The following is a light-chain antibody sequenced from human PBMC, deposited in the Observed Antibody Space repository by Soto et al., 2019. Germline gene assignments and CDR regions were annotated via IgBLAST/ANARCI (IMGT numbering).Light chain of an antibody. Sequence: EIQVTQSPFTVSGSVGESITLSCRASQTISSWLAWYQQKPGKAPKLLIYDASTLHSGVPSRFICGGSGRDFTLIFSSLLPEDFVTHYFRQPNGYPWTFGGGTKVDIK. CDR3: RQPNGYPWT. J-gene: IGKJ4*02. CDR1: QTISSW. V-gene: IGKV1-12*01. CDR2: DAS.